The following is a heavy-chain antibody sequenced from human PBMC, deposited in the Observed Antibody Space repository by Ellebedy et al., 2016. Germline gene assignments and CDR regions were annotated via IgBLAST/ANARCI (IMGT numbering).Heavy chain of an antibody. D-gene: IGHD5-18*01. CDR2: IKSKTVGGAA. CDR1: GFTFSNAW. Sequence: GESLKISCAASGFTFSNAWMNWVRQAPGTGLEWVGRIKSKTVGGAADYAAPGKGRFTISRDDSKITLYLQMKSLKTEDTAVYFCTTVYRYNYDSVWGQGTLVTVSS. J-gene: IGHJ4*02. V-gene: IGHV3-15*01. CDR3: TTVYRYNYDSV.